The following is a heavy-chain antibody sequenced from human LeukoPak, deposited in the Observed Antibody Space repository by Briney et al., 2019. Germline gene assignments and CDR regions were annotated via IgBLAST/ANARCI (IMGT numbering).Heavy chain of an antibody. Sequence: SGTLSHSCGVSGGSISNTNWWTWVRQPPGKGLEWIGEVNLQGSTNYNPSLKSRVAISVDKSENHISLKLTSVTAADTAVYYCAREGGPYRPLDYSGQGTLVTVAS. CDR1: GGSISNTNW. V-gene: IGHV4-4*02. J-gene: IGHJ4*02. CDR3: AREGGPYRPLDY. CDR2: VNLQGST.